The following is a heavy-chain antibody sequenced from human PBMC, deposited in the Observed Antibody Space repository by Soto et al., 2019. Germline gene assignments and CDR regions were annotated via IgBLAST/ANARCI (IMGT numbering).Heavy chain of an antibody. V-gene: IGHV4-4*07. Sequence: QVQLQESGPGLVKPSETLSLTCTVSGGSISSYYWSWIRQPAGKGLEWIGRIYTSGRTNYNPSLKSRVTMSVDTSKNQFSLKLSYVTAADTAVYYCARERGYYDLWSGYHSNWFDPWGQGTLVTVSS. CDR1: GGSISSYY. CDR2: IYTSGRT. CDR3: ARERGYYDLWSGYHSNWFDP. D-gene: IGHD3-3*01. J-gene: IGHJ5*02.